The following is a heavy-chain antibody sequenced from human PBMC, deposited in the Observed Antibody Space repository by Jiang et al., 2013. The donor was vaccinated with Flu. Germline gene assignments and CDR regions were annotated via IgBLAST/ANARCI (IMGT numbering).Heavy chain of an antibody. V-gene: IGHV4-34*01. D-gene: IGHD3-9*01. CDR2: INHSGST. J-gene: IGHJ4*02. CDR1: GGSFSGYY. Sequence: LLKPSETLSLTCAVYGGSFSGYYWSWIRQPPGKGLEWIGEINHSGSTNYNPSLKSRVTISVDTSKNQFSLKLSSVTAADTAVYYCARVPIHDILTGHFDYWGQGTLVTVSS. CDR3: ARVPIHDILTGHFDY.